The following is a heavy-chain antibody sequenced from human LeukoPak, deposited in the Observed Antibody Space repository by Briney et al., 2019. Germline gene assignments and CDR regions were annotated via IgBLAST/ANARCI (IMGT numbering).Heavy chain of an antibody. CDR1: GGSISSSSYY. Sequence: SETLSLTCTVSGGSISSSSYYWGWVRQPPGKGLEWIGNIYYSGTTYYNPSLKSRVTISVDTSKNQFSLKLRSVTAADTAMYYCARDLFGSGSYNPFDYWGQGTLVTVSS. D-gene: IGHD3-10*01. V-gene: IGHV4-39*07. J-gene: IGHJ4*02. CDR2: IYYSGTT. CDR3: ARDLFGSGSYNPFDY.